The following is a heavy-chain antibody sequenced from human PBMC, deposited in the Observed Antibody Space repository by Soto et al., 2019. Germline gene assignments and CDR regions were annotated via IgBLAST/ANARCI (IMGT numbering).Heavy chain of an antibody. CDR3: AKDFLDYDFWSGYYYYYYMDV. CDR1: GFTFSSYG. D-gene: IGHD3-3*01. J-gene: IGHJ6*03. V-gene: IGHV3-30*18. Sequence: SLRLSCAASGFTFSSYGMHWVRQASGKGLEWVAVISYDGSNKYYADSVKGRFTISRDNSKNTLYLQMNSLRAEDTAVYYCAKDFLDYDFWSGYYYYYYMDVWGKRTTVTVSS. CDR2: ISYDGSNK.